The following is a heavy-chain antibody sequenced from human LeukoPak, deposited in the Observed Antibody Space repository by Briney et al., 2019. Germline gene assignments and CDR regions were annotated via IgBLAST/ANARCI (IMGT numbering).Heavy chain of an antibody. J-gene: IGHJ4*02. Sequence: GGSLRLSCAASGFTFRSYALSWVRQAPGKGLEWVSAISGSGAGTYYADSVRGRFTISRDNSKNTLYLLMNSLRAEDTAVYYCAKEGGIAAAGTGEYFDYWGQGTRVTVS. CDR3: AKEGGIAAAGTGEYFDY. V-gene: IGHV3-23*01. CDR1: GFTFRSYA. CDR2: ISGSGAGT. D-gene: IGHD6-13*01.